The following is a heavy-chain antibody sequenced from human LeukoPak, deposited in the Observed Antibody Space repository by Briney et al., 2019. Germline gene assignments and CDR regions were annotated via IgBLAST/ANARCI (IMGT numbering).Heavy chain of an antibody. CDR1: GFTFSSYW. CDR3: ARDLLGWELHYFDY. Sequence: GGSLRLSYAASGFTFSSYWMSWVRQAPGKGLEWVSSISGSSSYIYYADSVKGRFSISRDNAKNSLYLQMNSLRAEDTAVYYCARDLLGWELHYFDYWGQGTLVTVSS. V-gene: IGHV3-21*01. D-gene: IGHD1-26*01. CDR2: ISGSSSYI. J-gene: IGHJ4*02.